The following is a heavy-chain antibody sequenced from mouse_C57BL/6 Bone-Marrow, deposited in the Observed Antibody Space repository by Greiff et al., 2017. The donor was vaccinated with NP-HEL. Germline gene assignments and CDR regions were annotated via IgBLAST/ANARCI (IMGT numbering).Heavy chain of an antibody. V-gene: IGHV1-15*01. CDR2: IDPETGGT. J-gene: IGHJ1*03. CDR3: TREAYDNGSSLWDFDV. CDR1: GYTFTDYD. D-gene: IGHD1-1*01. Sequence: QVQLQQSGAELVRPGASVTLSCKASGYTFTDYDMHWVKQTPVHGLEWIGAIDPETGGTAYNQKFKGKAILTADKSSSTAYMELRSLTSEDSAVYYCTREAYDNGSSLWDFDVWGTGTTVTVSS.